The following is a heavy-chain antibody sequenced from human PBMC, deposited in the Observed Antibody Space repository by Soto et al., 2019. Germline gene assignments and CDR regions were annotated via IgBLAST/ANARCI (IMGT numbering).Heavy chain of an antibody. CDR3: TTEDWNDSSGYYGFGY. V-gene: IGHV3-15*01. CDR2: IKSKTDGGTT. Sequence: GGSLRLSCAASGFTFSNAWMSWVRQAPGKGLEWVGRIKSKTDGGTTDYAAPVKGRFTISRDDSKNTLYLQMNSLKTEDTAVYYCTTEDWNDSSGYYGFGYWGQGTLVTVSS. CDR1: GFTFSNAW. J-gene: IGHJ4*02. D-gene: IGHD3-22*01.